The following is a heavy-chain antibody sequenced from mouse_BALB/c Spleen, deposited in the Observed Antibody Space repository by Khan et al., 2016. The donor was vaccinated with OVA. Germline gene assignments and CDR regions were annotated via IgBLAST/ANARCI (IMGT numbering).Heavy chain of an antibody. CDR1: GYTFSSYW. Sequence: VRLQQSGAELMKPGASVKISCKATGYTFSSYWIEWVKQRPGHGLEWIGEILPGSGRNNYNEKFKGKATFTADTSSNTAYMQLSTLTSDDSAVYYCARGNYYGSSSWFGYWGQGTLVTVSA. D-gene: IGHD1-1*01. CDR3: ARGNYYGSSSWFGY. CDR2: ILPGSGRN. V-gene: IGHV1-9*01. J-gene: IGHJ3*01.